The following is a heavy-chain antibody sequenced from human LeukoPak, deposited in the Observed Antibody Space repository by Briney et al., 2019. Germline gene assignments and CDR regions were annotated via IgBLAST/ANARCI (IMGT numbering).Heavy chain of an antibody. Sequence: PGGSLRLSCAASGFTFSSYGMHWVRQAPGKGLEWVAVISYDGSNKYYADSVKGRFSISRDNSKNTLYLQMNSLRAEDTAVYYCAKDTSHCSSTSCYYFDYWGQGTLVTVSS. CDR2: ISYDGSNK. V-gene: IGHV3-30*18. CDR3: AKDTSHCSSTSCYYFDY. J-gene: IGHJ4*02. D-gene: IGHD2-2*01. CDR1: GFTFSSYG.